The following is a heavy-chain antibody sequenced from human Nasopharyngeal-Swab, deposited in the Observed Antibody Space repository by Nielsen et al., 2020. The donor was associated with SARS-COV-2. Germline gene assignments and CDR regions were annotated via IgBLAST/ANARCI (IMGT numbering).Heavy chain of an antibody. J-gene: IGHJ4*02. CDR1: GFPFRNYY. V-gene: IGHV3-7*04. D-gene: IGHD6-13*01. CDR2: IKQDGSEK. Sequence: GESLKISCAASGFPFRNYYMTWVRQPPGKGLEWVANIKQDGSEKYYVDSVKGRFTISRDNAKNSLYLQMNSLRAEDTAVYYCARLGGSSWYFDYWGQGTLVTVSS. CDR3: ARLGGSSWYFDY.